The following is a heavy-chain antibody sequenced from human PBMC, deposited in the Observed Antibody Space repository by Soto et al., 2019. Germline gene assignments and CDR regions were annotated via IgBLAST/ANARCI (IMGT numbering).Heavy chain of an antibody. CDR2: IWYDGNYK. CDR1: GFMFSDYG. V-gene: IGHV3-33*01. Sequence: GGSLRLSCAASGFMFSDYGMHWVRQAPGKGLEWVAIIWYDGNYKYYSESAKGRFTISRDNSNNTLYLQMNNLRVEDTAVYFCAREGAVAGSQDFWGQGTLVTVSS. D-gene: IGHD6-19*01. CDR3: AREGAVAGSQDF. J-gene: IGHJ4*02.